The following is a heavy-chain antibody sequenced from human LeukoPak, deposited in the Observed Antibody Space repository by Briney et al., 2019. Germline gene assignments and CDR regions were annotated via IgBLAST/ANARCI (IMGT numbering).Heavy chain of an antibody. CDR3: ARASGGWDLDY. CDR1: GFTFNVFH. CDR2: ITSSGTYI. V-gene: IGHV3-21*01. J-gene: IGHJ4*01. Sequence: PGGSLRLSCAASGFTFNVFHMNWVRQAPGKGLERISSITSSGTYITYADSIQGRFTISRDNAKNSLYLQMNSLRVDDPALYYCARASGGWDLDYWGHGTLVTVSS. D-gene: IGHD1-26*01.